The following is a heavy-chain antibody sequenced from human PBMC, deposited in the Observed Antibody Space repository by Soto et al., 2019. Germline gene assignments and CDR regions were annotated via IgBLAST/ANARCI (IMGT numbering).Heavy chain of an antibody. V-gene: IGHV2-70*01. J-gene: IGHJ5*02. CDR1: GFSLSTSGMC. D-gene: IGHD5-18*01. Sequence: SGPTLVNPTQTLTLTCTFSGFSLSTSGMCVSWIRQPPGKALEWLALIDWDDDKYYSTSLKTRLTISKDTSKNQVVLTMTNMDPVDTATYYCARFRYSYGSDRWFDPWGQGTLVTVSS. CDR3: ARFRYSYGSDRWFDP. CDR2: IDWDDDK.